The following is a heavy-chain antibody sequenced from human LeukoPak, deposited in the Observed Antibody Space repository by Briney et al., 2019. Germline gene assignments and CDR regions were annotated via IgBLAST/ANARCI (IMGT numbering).Heavy chain of an antibody. CDR3: AREAYDDFWSGSWRYYYNMDV. J-gene: IGHJ6*03. CDR1: GFTFSTYC. D-gene: IGHD3-3*01. V-gene: IGHV3-7*01. CDR2: IKQDGSEK. Sequence: GGSLRLSCAASGFTFSTYCMSWVRQAPGKGLEWVANIKQDGSEKYYVDSVKGRFIISRDNAKNSLYLQMNSLRAEDTAVYYCAREAYDDFWSGSWRYYYNMDVWGKGTTVTVSS.